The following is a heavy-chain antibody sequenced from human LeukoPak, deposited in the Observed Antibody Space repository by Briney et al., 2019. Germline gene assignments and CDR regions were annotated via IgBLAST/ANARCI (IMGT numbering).Heavy chain of an antibody. Sequence: GGSLRLSCAASGFTFSSYSMNWVRQAPGKGLEGVSSISSSGTYVYYADSVKGRFTISRDNAKNSLSMQKNSLSADDAAVYYCARASSKQLAGYLPDGFDIWGQGTMVTVSS. CDR2: ISSSGTYV. CDR3: ARASSKQLAGYLPDGFDI. CDR1: GFTFSSYS. V-gene: IGHV3-21*01. D-gene: IGHD3-9*01. J-gene: IGHJ3*02.